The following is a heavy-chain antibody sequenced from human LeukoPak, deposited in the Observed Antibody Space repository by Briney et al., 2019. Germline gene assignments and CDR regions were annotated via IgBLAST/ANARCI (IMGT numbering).Heavy chain of an antibody. D-gene: IGHD3-22*01. CDR3: ARDNYDSSGYAIPFDY. Sequence: GGSLRLSCAASGFTFSSYAMRWVRQAPGKGLEWVAVISYDGSNKYYADSVKGRFTISRDNSKNTLYLQMNSLRAEDTAVYYCARDNYDSSGYAIPFDYWGQGTLVTVSS. V-gene: IGHV3-30-3*01. CDR2: ISYDGSNK. CDR1: GFTFSSYA. J-gene: IGHJ4*02.